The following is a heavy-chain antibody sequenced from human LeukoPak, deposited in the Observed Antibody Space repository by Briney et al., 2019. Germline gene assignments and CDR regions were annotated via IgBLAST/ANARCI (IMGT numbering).Heavy chain of an antibody. Sequence: GGSLRLSCAASGFTFSSYSMNWFRQAPGKGLDWVSYISSSSSTIYYADSVKGRFTISRDNAKNSLYLQMNSLRAEDTAVYYCARGPRDDAFDIWGQGTMVTVSS. CDR2: ISSSSSTI. CDR3: ARGPRDDAFDI. CDR1: GFTFSSYS. J-gene: IGHJ3*02. V-gene: IGHV3-48*04.